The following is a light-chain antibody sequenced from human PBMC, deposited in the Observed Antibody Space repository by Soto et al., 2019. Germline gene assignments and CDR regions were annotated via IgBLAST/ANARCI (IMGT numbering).Light chain of an antibody. CDR2: SNS. Sequence: QSVLTQPPSASGAPGLRVTISCSGSSSNIGSHSVSWYQHLPGTAPKLLISSNSQRPSGGPDRCSGSKSGTTAALAISGLQSEDEGDYYCAAWDDSRNGVLFGGGTKVTVL. CDR3: AAWDDSRNGVL. J-gene: IGLJ2*01. V-gene: IGLV1-44*01. CDR1: SSNIGSHS.